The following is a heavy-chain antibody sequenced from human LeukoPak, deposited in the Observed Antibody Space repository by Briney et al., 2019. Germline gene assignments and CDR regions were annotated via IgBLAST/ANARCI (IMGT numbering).Heavy chain of an antibody. CDR3: ARDLRRGSYYDGHYLDF. Sequence: ASETVSFTSSGYTFTNYGFSWVRQAPGQGLEWMGWTSTHNGNKMYAQSLQGRVTVTTDTSTSTTYMELTSLRSDDTAVYYCARDLRRGSYYDGHYLDFWGQGTLVTVSS. CDR2: TSTHNGNK. V-gene: IGHV1-18*01. J-gene: IGHJ4*02. CDR1: GYTFTNYG. D-gene: IGHD3-10*01.